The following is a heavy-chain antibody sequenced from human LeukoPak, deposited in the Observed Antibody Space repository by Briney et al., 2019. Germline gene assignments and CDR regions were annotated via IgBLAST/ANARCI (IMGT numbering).Heavy chain of an antibody. Sequence: ASVKVSCKASGYTFTSYYMHWVRQAPGQGLEWMGIINPSSGSTAYAQKFQGRVTMTRDTSTSTVYMELSSLRSEDTAVYYCARDLTTVTPRSRRYFDYWGQGTLVTVSS. CDR1: GYTFTSYY. CDR2: INPSSGST. D-gene: IGHD4-17*01. J-gene: IGHJ4*02. V-gene: IGHV1-46*01. CDR3: ARDLTTVTPRSRRYFDY.